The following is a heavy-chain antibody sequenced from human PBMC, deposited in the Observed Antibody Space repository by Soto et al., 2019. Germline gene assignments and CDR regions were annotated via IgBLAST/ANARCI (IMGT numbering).Heavy chain of an antibody. J-gene: IGHJ4*02. V-gene: IGHV3-21*01. CDR2: ISKSDYT. CDR1: GFAFTNYG. CDR3: AREDSIIIPAVSDF. Sequence: PVGSLRPSFTVSGFAFTNYGLKWVRQAPGKGLEWVSSISKSDYTYYSDSVKGRFNISRDNAKNSVSLQMNTLRVEDTAVYYCAREDSIIIPAVSDFWGQGTLVTVSS. D-gene: IGHD2-2*01.